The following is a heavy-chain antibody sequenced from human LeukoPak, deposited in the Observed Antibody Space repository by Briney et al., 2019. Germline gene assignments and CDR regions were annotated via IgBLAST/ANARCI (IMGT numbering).Heavy chain of an antibody. J-gene: IGHJ4*02. CDR1: GGTFSSYA. CDR3: ATEAGYSTSTFDY. V-gene: IGHV1-69*13. CDR2: IIPIFGTA. Sequence: GASAKVSCKASGGTFSSYAISWVRQAPGQGLEWMGGIIPIFGTANYAQKFQGRVTITADESTSTAYMELSSLRSEDTAVYYCATEAGYSTSTFDYWGQGTLVTVSS. D-gene: IGHD6-6*01.